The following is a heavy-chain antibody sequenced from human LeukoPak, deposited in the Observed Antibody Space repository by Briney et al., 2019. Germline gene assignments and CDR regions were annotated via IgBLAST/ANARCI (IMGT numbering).Heavy chain of an antibody. CDR3: AREGGVAARAVDY. V-gene: IGHV1-18*01. D-gene: IGHD6-6*01. Sequence: ASVKVSCKASGYTFTGCVISGVRQAPGKGLGWMGRINAYNGNTNYAQKLQGRVTMTTDTSTRTAYMQLRSLRSDDTAVCYCAREGGVAARAVDYWGQGTLVTVSS. J-gene: IGHJ4*01. CDR1: GYTFTGCV. CDR2: INAYNGNT.